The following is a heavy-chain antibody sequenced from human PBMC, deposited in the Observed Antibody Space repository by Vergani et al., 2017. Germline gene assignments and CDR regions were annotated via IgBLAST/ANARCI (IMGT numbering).Heavy chain of an antibody. V-gene: IGHV4-34*01. D-gene: IGHD3-16*02. Sequence: QVQLQQWGAGLLKPSETLSLTCAVYGGSFSGYYWSWIRQPPGTGLEWIGEINHSGSTNYNPSLKSRVTISVDTSKNQFSLKLSSVTAADTAVYYCARVGCDYVWGSYRYWWFDPWGQGTLVTVSS. CDR2: INHSGST. CDR1: GGSFSGYY. J-gene: IGHJ5*02. CDR3: ARVGCDYVWGSYRYWWFDP.